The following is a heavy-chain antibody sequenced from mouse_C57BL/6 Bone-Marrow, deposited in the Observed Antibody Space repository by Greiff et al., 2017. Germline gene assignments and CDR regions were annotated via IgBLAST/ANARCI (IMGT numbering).Heavy chain of an antibody. V-gene: IGHV5-2*01. CDR3: ARHKGYDYDGFAY. Sequence: EVQLVESGGGLVQPGESLKLSCESYEYAFPSHDMSWVRQTPEKRLELVAAINSDGGSTYYPDTMEGRVTISRDNTKKSLYLQMSSLRSEDSALYYCARHKGYDYDGFAYWGQGTLVTVSA. CDR2: INSDGGST. CDR1: EYAFPSHD. D-gene: IGHD2-4*01. J-gene: IGHJ3*01.